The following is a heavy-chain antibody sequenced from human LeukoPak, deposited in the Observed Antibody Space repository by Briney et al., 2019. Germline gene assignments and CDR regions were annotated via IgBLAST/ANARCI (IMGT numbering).Heavy chain of an antibody. CDR2: ISAYNGNT. D-gene: IGHD2-15*01. CDR3: ARDHGRVVVAATYMHDY. Sequence: ASVKVSCKASGYTFTSYGISWVRQAPGQGLEWMGWISAYNGNTNYAQKLQGRVTMTTDTSTSTAYMELSRLRSDDTAVYYCARDHGRVVVAATYMHDYWGQGTLVTVSS. CDR1: GYTFTSYG. V-gene: IGHV1-18*01. J-gene: IGHJ4*02.